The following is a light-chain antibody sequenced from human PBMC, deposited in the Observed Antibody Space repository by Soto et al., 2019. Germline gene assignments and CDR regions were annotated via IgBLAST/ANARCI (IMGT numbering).Light chain of an antibody. CDR3: QVWQRSTDEVV. Sequence: SYELTQPPSVSVAPGQTAKITCGGNNIGSKSVHWYQQKPGQAPVLVVYDDRERPSGIPDRSYGSNSGNTATLTISRVEAGDEADYYCQVWQRSTDEVVFGGGTKLTVL. CDR1: NIGSKS. CDR2: DDR. V-gene: IGLV3-21*02. J-gene: IGLJ2*01.